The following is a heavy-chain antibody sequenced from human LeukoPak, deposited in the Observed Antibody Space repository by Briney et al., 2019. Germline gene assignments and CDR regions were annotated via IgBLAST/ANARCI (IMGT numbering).Heavy chain of an antibody. CDR1: GFTFSSYG. CDR2: ISFDAGNK. D-gene: IGHD5-12*01. V-gene: IGHV3-30*03. Sequence: PGGSLRFSCAASGFTFSSYGMHWVRQAPGKGLEWVAVISFDAGNKYYADSVKGRFTISRDNSKNTLYLQMNSLRAEDTAVYYCARGRANSGYTYFDYWGQGILVTVSS. CDR3: ARGRANSGYTYFDY. J-gene: IGHJ4*02.